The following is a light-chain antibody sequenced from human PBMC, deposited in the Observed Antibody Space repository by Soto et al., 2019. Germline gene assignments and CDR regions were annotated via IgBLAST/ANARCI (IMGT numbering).Light chain of an antibody. CDR1: SSDVGSYNL. J-gene: IGLJ1*01. V-gene: IGLV2-23*01. CDR2: EGS. CDR3: CSYAGSSTSQNYV. Sequence: QSVLTQPASVSGSPGQSITISCTGTSSDVGSYNLVSWYQQHPGKAPKLMIYEGSKRPSGVSNRFSGSKSGNTASLTISGLQAEDEADYYCCSYAGSSTSQNYVFGTGTKLTVL.